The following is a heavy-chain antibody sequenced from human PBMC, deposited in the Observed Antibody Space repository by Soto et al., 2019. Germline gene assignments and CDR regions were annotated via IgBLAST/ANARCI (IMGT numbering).Heavy chain of an antibody. D-gene: IGHD3-10*01. CDR2: IYYAGST. CDR3: ARFYGNAFDV. V-gene: IGHV4-39*02. CDR1: GGSITTSSYN. Sequence: QLQLQESGPGLVKPSETLSLTCSVSGGSITTSSYNWDWIRQPPGKGLEWIGTIYYAGSTSYNPSLKSPVTISVATSKNPFALKVNSVTAADTAVYYCARFYGNAFDVWGRGTVVTVSS. J-gene: IGHJ3*01.